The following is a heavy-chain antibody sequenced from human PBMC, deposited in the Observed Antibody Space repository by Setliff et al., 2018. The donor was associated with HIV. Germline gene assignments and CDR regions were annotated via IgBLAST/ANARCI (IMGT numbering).Heavy chain of an antibody. CDR2: IYPVDSET. CDR1: EYNFVDYS. CDR3: ARPRGNDYAGSGFDN. J-gene: IGHJ4*02. Sequence: GESLKISCQGSEYNFVDYSIAWVRQVPGKGLEWMGIIYPVDSETRYSPSFQGQVTISADKSINTAYLRWTTLKASDSAMYYCARPRGNDYAGSGFDNWGQGTLVTVSS. D-gene: IGHD2-2*01. V-gene: IGHV5-51*01.